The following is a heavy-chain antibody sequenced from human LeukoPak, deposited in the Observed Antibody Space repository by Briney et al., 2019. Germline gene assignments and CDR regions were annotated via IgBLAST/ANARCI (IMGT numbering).Heavy chain of an antibody. CDR2: IKQDGSEK. Sequence: GGSLRLSCAASGFAFSSYEMNWVRQAPGKGLEWVANIKQDGSEKYYVDSVKGRFTISRDNAKNSLYLQMNSLRAEDTAVYYCARVLGGYSGYEGIYYFDYWGQGTLVTVSS. J-gene: IGHJ4*02. CDR1: GFAFSSYE. V-gene: IGHV3-7*01. D-gene: IGHD5-12*01. CDR3: ARVLGGYSGYEGIYYFDY.